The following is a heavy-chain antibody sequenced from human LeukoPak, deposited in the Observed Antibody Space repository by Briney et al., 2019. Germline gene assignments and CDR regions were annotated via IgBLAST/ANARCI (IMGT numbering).Heavy chain of an antibody. J-gene: IGHJ4*02. CDR1: GFTFSSYG. V-gene: IGHV3-30*02. CDR2: IRYDGSNK. Sequence: PGGSLRLSCAASGFTFSSYGMHWVRQAPGKGLEWVAFIRYDGSNKYYADSVKGRFTISRDNSKNTLYLQMNSLRAEDTTVYYCAKDRGAEFGDTAMVRGRYFDYWGQGTLVTVSS. CDR3: AKDRGAEFGDTAMVRGRYFDY. D-gene: IGHD5-18*01.